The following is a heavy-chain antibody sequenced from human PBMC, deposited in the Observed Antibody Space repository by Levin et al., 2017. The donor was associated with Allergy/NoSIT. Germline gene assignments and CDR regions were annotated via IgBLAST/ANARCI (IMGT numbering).Heavy chain of an antibody. Sequence: SETLSPTCTVSGGSINNYYWSWLRQSAGKGLEWIGRFSSSGIINYNPSLRSRVNMSLDAARNQISLTLTSVSAADTAVYFCARDVLIAPRWFALWGRGTLVTVSS. CDR1: GGSINNYY. CDR3: ARDVLIAPRWFAL. V-gene: IGHV4-4*07. D-gene: IGHD2-21*01. CDR2: FSSSGII. J-gene: IGHJ2*01.